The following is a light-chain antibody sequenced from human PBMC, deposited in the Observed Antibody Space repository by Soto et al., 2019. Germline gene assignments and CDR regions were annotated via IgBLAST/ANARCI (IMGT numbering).Light chain of an antibody. CDR1: SSNIGSNA. Sequence: QSVLTQPPSASGTPGQRVTISCSGSSSNIGSNAVSWYQQLPGTAPKLLIYSNNQRPSGVPDRFSGSKSGTSASPAISGLQSGDEADYYCAAWDDSLNGYVFGTGTRSPS. V-gene: IGLV1-44*01. J-gene: IGLJ1*01. CDR2: SNN. CDR3: AAWDDSLNGYV.